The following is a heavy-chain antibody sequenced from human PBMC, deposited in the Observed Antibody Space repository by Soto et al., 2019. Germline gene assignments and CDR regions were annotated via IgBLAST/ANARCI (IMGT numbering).Heavy chain of an antibody. CDR2: IYHSGST. Sequence: QVQLQESGPGLVKPSGTLSLTCAVSGGSISSSNWWSWVRQPPGKGLEWIGEIYHSGSTNYNPSLKSRVTISVDKSKNQFSLKLSSVTAADTSVYYCARDSHCSSTSCYEGYFDYLGQGTLVTVSS. CDR3: ARDSHCSSTSCYEGYFDY. D-gene: IGHD2-2*01. CDR1: GGSISSSNW. J-gene: IGHJ4*02. V-gene: IGHV4-4*02.